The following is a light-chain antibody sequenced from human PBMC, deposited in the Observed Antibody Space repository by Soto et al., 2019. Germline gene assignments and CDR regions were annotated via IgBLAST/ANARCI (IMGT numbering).Light chain of an antibody. CDR1: SSDVGGYKY. CDR2: AVN. J-gene: IGLJ1*01. CDR3: SSYAGSNNYV. Sequence: SALTQPPSASGSPGQSVTISCTGTSSDVGGYKYVSWYQQYPGKAPKLMIYAVNKRPSGVPDRFSGSKSGNTASLTVSGLQAEDEADYYCSSYAGSNNYVFGTGTKSPS. V-gene: IGLV2-8*01.